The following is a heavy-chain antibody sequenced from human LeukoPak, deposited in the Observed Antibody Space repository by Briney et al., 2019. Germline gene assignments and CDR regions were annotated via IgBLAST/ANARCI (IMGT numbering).Heavy chain of an antibody. CDR3: ARLVVVTAIFPVVLARKIYYFDY. CDR1: GDSVSSNSAA. V-gene: IGHV6-1*01. J-gene: IGHJ4*02. CDR2: TYYRSKWYN. D-gene: IGHD2-21*02. Sequence: SQTLSLTCAISGDSVSSNSAAWNWIRQSPSRGLEWLGRTYYRSKWYNDYAVSVKSRITINPDTSKNQFSLQLKSVTPEDTAVYYCARLVVVTAIFPVVLARKIYYFDYWGQGTLVTVSS.